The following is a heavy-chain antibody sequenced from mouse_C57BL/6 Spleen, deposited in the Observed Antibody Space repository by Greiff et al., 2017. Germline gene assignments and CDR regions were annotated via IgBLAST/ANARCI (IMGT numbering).Heavy chain of an antibody. Sequence: VKLQESGPELVKPGASVKISCKASGYAFSSSWMNWVKQRPGQGLEWIGRIYPGDGDTNYNGKFKGKATMTADKSSSTAYMQLGSLTSGDSAVYFCAGEEDYYGGRPWYFDVWGTGTTVTVSS. J-gene: IGHJ1*03. D-gene: IGHD1-1*01. V-gene: IGHV1-82*01. CDR2: IYPGDGDT. CDR3: AGEEDYYGGRPWYFDV. CDR1: GYAFSSSW.